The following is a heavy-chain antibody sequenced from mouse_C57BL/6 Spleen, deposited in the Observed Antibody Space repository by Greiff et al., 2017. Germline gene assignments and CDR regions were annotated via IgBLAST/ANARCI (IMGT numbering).Heavy chain of an antibody. D-gene: IGHD1-1*01. J-gene: IGHJ4*01. CDR3: ARWGYGSSYAMDY. V-gene: IGHV1-75*01. Sequence: QVQLKESGPELVKPGASVKISCKASGYTFTDYYINWVKQRPGQGLEWIRWIFPGSGSTYYNEKFKGKATLTVDKSSSTAYMLLSSLTSEDSAVYFCARWGYGSSYAMDYWGQGTSVTVSS. CDR1: GYTFTDYY. CDR2: IFPGSGST.